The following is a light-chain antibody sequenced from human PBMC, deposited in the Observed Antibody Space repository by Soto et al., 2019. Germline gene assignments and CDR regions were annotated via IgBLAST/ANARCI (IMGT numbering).Light chain of an antibody. V-gene: IGKV1-5*01. CDR1: QTVGTW. CDR2: DAS. CDR3: QQYDNLPYT. J-gene: IGKJ2*01. Sequence: DIQMTQCRSTLSASVGDRVTVSCRASQTVGTWLAWYQLKPGKAPKLLIYDASNLDTGVPSRFSGSGSGTEFTLTITGLQPDDFATYYCQQYDNLPYTFGQGTKVDIK.